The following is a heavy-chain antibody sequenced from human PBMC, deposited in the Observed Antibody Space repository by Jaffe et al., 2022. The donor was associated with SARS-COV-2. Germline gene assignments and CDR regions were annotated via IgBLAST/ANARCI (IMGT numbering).Heavy chain of an antibody. CDR2: ISHDGSNK. V-gene: IGHV3-30*18. CDR1: GFTFNNYG. Sequence: QVQLVESGGGVVQPGRSLRLSCAASGFTFNNYGMHWVRQAPGKGLEWVAVISHDGSNKYYADSVKGRFTISRANSQSTLYLLMNSLRADDTAVYFCAKGGDSYIIKTFIQHWGQGTLVTVSS. CDR3: AKGGDSYIIKTFIQH. J-gene: IGHJ1*01. D-gene: IGHD3-16*01.